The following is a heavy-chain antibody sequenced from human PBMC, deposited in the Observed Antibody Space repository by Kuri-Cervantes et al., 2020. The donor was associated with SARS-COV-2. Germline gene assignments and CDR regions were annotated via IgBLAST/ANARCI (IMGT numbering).Heavy chain of an antibody. CDR1: GFTFGDYA. V-gene: IGHV3-30-3*01. D-gene: IGHD2-21*01. CDR2: ISYDGSNK. Sequence: GESLKISCTASGFTFGDYAMSWFRQAPGKGLEWVAIISYDGSNKYYADSVKGRFTISRDNSKNTLYLQMNSLRAEDTAVYYCARDRVGVHDYWGQGTLVTVSS. CDR3: ARDRVGVHDY. J-gene: IGHJ4*02.